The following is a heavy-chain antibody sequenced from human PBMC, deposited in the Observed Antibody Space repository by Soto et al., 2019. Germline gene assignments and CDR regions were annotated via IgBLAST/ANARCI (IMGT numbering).Heavy chain of an antibody. CDR3: ARDSTGAFDI. CDR1: GFTFSSYS. CDR2: ISSSSSYI. J-gene: IGHJ3*02. V-gene: IGHV3-21*01. Sequence: WGSLRLSCAASGFTFSSYSMNWVRQAPGKGLEWVSSISSSSSYIYYADSVKGRFTISRDNAKNSLYLQMNSLRAEDTAVYYCARDSTGAFDIWGQGTMVNVSS.